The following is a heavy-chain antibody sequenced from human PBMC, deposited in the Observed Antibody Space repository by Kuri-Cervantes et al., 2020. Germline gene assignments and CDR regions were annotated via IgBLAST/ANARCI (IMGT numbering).Heavy chain of an antibody. D-gene: IGHD3-22*01. Sequence: GESLKISCAASGFSVSSKYMSWFRQAPGKGLEWVSLIYSDGTTYYADSVKGRFTISRDNSKNTLFLQMSSLRAEDTAMYYCARDFDSSGKLGDYWGQGTLVTVSS. CDR1: GFSVSSKY. J-gene: IGHJ4*02. CDR3: ARDFDSSGKLGDY. V-gene: IGHV3-53*01. CDR2: IYSDGTT.